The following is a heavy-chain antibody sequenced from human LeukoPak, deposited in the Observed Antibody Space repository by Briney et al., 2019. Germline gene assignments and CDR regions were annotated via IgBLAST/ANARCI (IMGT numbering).Heavy chain of an antibody. V-gene: IGHV5-51*01. CDR1: GCSFTSYW. CDR2: IYPGDSDT. CDR3: ARQGVVVPAAMLVRYGMDV. D-gene: IGHD2-2*01. Sequence: GGSLKISCKGSGCSFTSYWIGWVRQMPGKGLECMGIIYPGDSDTRYSPSFQGQVTISADKSISTAYLQWSSLKASDTAMYYCARQGVVVPAAMLVRYGMDVWGQRTRVTVSS. J-gene: IGHJ6*02.